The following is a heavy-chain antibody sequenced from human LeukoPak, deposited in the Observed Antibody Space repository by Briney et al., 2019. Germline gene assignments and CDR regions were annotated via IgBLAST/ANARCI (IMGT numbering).Heavy chain of an antibody. CDR1: GFTFSSYA. CDR2: LSGSGGTT. J-gene: IGHJ4*02. CDR3: ARDPGPYGGPL. V-gene: IGHV3-23*01. Sequence: PGGSLRLSCSASGFTFSSYAVNWVRQAPGKGLEWVSGLSGSGGTTYYADSVKGRFTISRDNSKNTLYLQMNSLRAVDTAVYYCARDPGPYGGPLWGQGTLVTVSS. D-gene: IGHD4-23*01.